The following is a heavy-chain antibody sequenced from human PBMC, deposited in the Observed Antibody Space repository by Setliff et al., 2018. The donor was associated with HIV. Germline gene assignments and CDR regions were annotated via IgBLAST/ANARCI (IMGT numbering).Heavy chain of an antibody. J-gene: IGHJ4*02. CDR3: AIDAEAPDYYDGSVFLHIFDN. CDR1: GFSFNYYD. CDR2: ISTSGTTT. Sequence: GGSLRLSCSTSGFSFNYYDMHWVRQAPGKGLGYVSAISTSGTTTYYADSVKGRFTISRDNSKNMIYLQMSSLRIEDTAVYYCAIDAEAPDYYDGSVFLHIFDNWGQGTLVTVSS. V-gene: IGHV3-64D*09. D-gene: IGHD3-22*01.